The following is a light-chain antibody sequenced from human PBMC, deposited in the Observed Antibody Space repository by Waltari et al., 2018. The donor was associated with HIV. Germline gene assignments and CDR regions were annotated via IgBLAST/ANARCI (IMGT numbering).Light chain of an antibody. CDR1: RSNIGNNP. CDR2: YDD. J-gene: IGLJ1*01. Sequence: QSVLTQPPSVSAAPRPRVTISCSGSRSNIGNNPVTWYQQLPGKAPKLLIYYDDLLPSGVSARFSGSKSGTSASLAISGLHSDDEADYYCAAWDDSLHGYVFGPGTKVTV. CDR3: AAWDDSLHGYV. V-gene: IGLV1-36*01.